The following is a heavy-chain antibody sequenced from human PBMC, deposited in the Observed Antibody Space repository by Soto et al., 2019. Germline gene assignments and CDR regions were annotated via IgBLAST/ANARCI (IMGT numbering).Heavy chain of an antibody. Sequence: PGGSLRLSCAASGFSFSSHRFSWVRQAPGQGLEWVAYISSRSSLILYADSVRGRFVISRDNALNSRYLQMNSPRDEDTAMYYCVRERGEYDSGSYIARRGQGTPVTVSS. CDR3: VRERGEYDSGSYIAR. D-gene: IGHD6-19*01. V-gene: IGHV3-21*06. CDR1: GFSFSSHR. J-gene: IGHJ4*02. CDR2: ISSRSSLI.